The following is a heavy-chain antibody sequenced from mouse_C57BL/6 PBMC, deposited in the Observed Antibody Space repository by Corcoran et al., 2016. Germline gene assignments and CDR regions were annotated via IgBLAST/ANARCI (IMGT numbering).Heavy chain of an antibody. Sequence: QIQLVQSGPELKKPGETVKISCKASGYTFTTYGMSWVKQAPGKGLKWMGWINTYSGVPTYADDFKGRFAFSLETSASTAYLQINNLKNEDTATYFCAREPTMVTNAWFAYWGQGTLVTVSA. J-gene: IGHJ3*01. CDR3: AREPTMVTNAWFAY. D-gene: IGHD2-9*01. CDR1: GYTFTTYG. CDR2: INTYSGVP. V-gene: IGHV9-3*01.